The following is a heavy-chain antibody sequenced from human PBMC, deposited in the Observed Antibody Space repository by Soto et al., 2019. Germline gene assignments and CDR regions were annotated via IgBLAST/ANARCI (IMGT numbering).Heavy chain of an antibody. CDR1: GGSISSYY. J-gene: IGHJ6*02. CDR3: AGVSVGDGFLYGMDV. V-gene: IGHV4-59*01. Sequence: SETLSLTCTVSGGSISSYYWSWIRQPPGKGLEWIGYIYYSGSTNYNPSLKSRVTISVDTSKNQFSLKLSSVTAADTAVYYCAGVSVGDGFLYGMDVWGQGTTVTVSS. CDR2: IYYSGST. D-gene: IGHD3-3*01.